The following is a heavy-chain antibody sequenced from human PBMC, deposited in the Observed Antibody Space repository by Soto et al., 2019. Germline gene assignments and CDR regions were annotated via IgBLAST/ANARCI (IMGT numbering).Heavy chain of an antibody. CDR2: VNPNSGNT. V-gene: IGHV1-8*01. J-gene: IGHJ6*02. CDR3: VRGKDYYYGMDV. CDR1: GYTFTNYD. Sequence: QVQLVQSGAEVKKPGASVKVSCKASGYTFTNYDINWVRRATGQGLEWMGWVNPNSGNTGNAQKFQGRLTITRNTAISTAYMELSSLTSEDTAVYYCVRGKDYYYGMDVWGQGTTVTVSS.